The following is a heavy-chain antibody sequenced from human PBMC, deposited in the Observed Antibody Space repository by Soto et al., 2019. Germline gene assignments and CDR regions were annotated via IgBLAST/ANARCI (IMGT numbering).Heavy chain of an antibody. Sequence: QLQLQESGPGLVKPSETLSLTCTVSNGSISSSNYHWGWIRQAPGKGLECIGSIYYSGTTYYNPSITRRVTISVETSKNQFSLKLSSVTAADTAVYYCARRKHGDSSGWGEFDYWGQGTLVTVSS. J-gene: IGHJ4*02. CDR3: ARRKHGDSSGWGEFDY. CDR2: IYYSGTT. D-gene: IGHD6-19*01. CDR1: NGSISSSNYH. V-gene: IGHV4-39*01.